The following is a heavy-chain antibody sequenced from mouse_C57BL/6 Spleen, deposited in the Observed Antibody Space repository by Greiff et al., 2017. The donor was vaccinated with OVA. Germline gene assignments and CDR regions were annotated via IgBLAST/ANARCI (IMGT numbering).Heavy chain of an antibody. V-gene: IGHV3-6*01. CDR1: GYSITSGYY. J-gene: IGHJ3*01. Sequence: EVQVVESGPGLVKPSQSLSLSCSVTGYSITSGYYWNWIRQFPGNKLEWMGYISYDGSNNYNPSLKNRISITRDTSKNQFFLKLNSVTTEDTATDYCARGQTRAWFAYWGQGTLVTVSA. D-gene: IGHD3-1*01. CDR3: ARGQTRAWFAY. CDR2: ISYDGSN.